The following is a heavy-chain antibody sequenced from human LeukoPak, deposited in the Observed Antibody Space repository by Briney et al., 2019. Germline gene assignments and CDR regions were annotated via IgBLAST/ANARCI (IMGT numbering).Heavy chain of an antibody. J-gene: IGHJ4*02. Sequence: PVKVSCKASGGTFSSYAISWVRQAPGQGLEWMGGIIPIFGTANHAQKFQGRVTITADESTSTAYMELSSLRSEDTAVYYCARGPPNWGYDYWGQGTLVTVSS. CDR3: ARGPPNWGYDY. D-gene: IGHD7-27*01. CDR2: IIPIFGTA. CDR1: GGTFSSYA. V-gene: IGHV1-69*13.